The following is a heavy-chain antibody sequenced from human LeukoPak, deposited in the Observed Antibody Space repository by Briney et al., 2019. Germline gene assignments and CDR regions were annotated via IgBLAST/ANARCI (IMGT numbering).Heavy chain of an antibody. Sequence: SGGSLRLSCAASGFTFSSYSMNWVRQAPGKGLEWVSSISSSSSYIYYADSVKGRFTISRDNAKNSLYLQMNSLRAEDTAVYYCARDLRDDSSGYYSGFGDAFDIWGQGTMVTVSS. V-gene: IGHV3-21*01. CDR3: ARDLRDDSSGYYSGFGDAFDI. J-gene: IGHJ3*02. CDR1: GFTFSSYS. D-gene: IGHD3-22*01. CDR2: ISSSSSYI.